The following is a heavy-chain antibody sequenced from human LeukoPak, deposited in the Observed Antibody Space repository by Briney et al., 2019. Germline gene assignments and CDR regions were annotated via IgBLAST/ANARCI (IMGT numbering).Heavy chain of an antibody. V-gene: IGHV3-23*01. CDR3: AKESWGERVLAYFDY. Sequence: GRSETLFCAAYAFTFSIYAISWARLPPGGGREWLTAISGSGGRTYYAESVKGRFTSPIDNSKNTLYLQMNSLRAEHTAVYYCAKESWGERVLAYFDYWGQGTLVTVSS. D-gene: IGHD3-16*01. CDR2: ISGSGGRT. J-gene: IGHJ4*02. CDR1: AFTFSIYA.